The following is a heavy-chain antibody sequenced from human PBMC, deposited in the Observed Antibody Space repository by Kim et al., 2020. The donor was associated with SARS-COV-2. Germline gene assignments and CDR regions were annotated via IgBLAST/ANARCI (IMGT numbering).Heavy chain of an antibody. CDR3: VKPSAGSPYYFDY. J-gene: IGHJ4*02. Sequence: GGSLRLSCSASGFTFSSYAMHWVRQAPGKGLEYVSAISSNGGSTYYADSVKGRFTISRDNSKNTLYLQMSSLRAEDTAVYYCVKPSAGSPYYFDYWGQGTLVTVSS. D-gene: IGHD6-13*01. CDR1: GFTFSSYA. CDR2: ISSNGGST. V-gene: IGHV3-64D*06.